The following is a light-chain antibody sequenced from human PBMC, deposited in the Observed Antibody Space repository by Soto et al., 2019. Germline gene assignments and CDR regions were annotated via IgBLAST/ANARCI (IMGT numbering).Light chain of an antibody. CDR3: QQRSNWPLT. CDR1: QSVSIY. CDR2: DAS. V-gene: IGKV3-11*01. J-gene: IGKJ5*01. Sequence: EILLTQSPSTLSLSPGEGVTLSCRASQSVSIYLAWYQQKPGQAPRLLIYDASNRATGIPARFSGSASGTDFTLTISSLEPEDFAVYYCQQRSNWPLTFGQGTRLEIK.